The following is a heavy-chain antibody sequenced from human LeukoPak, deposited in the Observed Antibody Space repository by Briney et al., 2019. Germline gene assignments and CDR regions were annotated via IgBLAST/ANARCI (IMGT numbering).Heavy chain of an antibody. D-gene: IGHD1-26*01. CDR1: GGSFSGYY. J-gene: IGHJ4*02. CDR2: INHSGST. Sequence: TSETLSLTCAVYGGSFSGYYWSWIRQPPGKGLEWIEEINHSGSTNYNPSLKSRVTISVDTSKNQFSLKLSSVTAADTAVCYCARGRYSGSYYDYWGQGTLVTVSS. CDR3: ARGRYSGSYYDY. V-gene: IGHV4-34*01.